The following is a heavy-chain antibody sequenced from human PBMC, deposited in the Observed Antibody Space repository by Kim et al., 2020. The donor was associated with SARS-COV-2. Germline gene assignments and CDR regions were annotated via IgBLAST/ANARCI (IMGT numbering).Heavy chain of an antibody. V-gene: IGHV3-48*03. D-gene: IGHD3-9*01. CDR2: STI. Sequence: STICCEGTGKVRFTISRDDAQNSLYLQMNSLRAEDTAVYYCARGNYDSRYWGQGTLVTVSS. CDR3: ARGNYDSRY. J-gene: IGHJ4*02.